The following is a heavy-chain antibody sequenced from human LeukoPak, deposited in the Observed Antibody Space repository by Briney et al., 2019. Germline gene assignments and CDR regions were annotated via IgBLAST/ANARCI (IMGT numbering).Heavy chain of an antibody. Sequence: PSETLSLTCAVYGGSFSGYYWSWIRQPPGKGLEWIGGINHSGSTNYNPSLKSRVTISVDTSKNQFSLKLSSVAAADTAVYYCARGTLYYDFWSGYQGPYYYYMDVWGKGTTVTVSS. D-gene: IGHD3-3*01. V-gene: IGHV4-34*01. J-gene: IGHJ6*03. CDR1: GGSFSGYY. CDR3: ARGTLYYDFWSGYQGPYYYYMDV. CDR2: INHSGST.